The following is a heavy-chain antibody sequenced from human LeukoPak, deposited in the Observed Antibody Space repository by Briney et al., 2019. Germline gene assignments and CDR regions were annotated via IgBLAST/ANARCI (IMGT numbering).Heavy chain of an antibody. CDR1: GFTVSSNY. CDR3: ASELSGQFDP. D-gene: IGHD6-19*01. V-gene: IGHV3-66*01. CDR2: IYSGGST. Sequence: GSLRLSCAASGFTVSSNYMSWVRQAPGRGLEWVSVIYSGGSTYYADSVKGRFTISRDNSKNTLCLQMNSLRAEDTAVYYCASELSGQFDPWGQGTLVTVSS. J-gene: IGHJ5*02.